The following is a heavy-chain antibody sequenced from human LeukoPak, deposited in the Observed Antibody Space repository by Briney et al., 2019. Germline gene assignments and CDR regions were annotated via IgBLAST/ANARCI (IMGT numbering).Heavy chain of an antibody. J-gene: IGHJ4*02. D-gene: IGHD3-10*01. V-gene: IGHV1-2*02. CDR2: INPNSGGT. CDR1: GYTFTGYY. Sequence: ASVKVSCKASGYTFTGYYMHWVRQAPGQGLEWMGWINPNSGGTNYAQKFQGRVTMTRDTSISTAYMELSRLRTDDTAVYYCARVVRGVIINPMGYWGQGTLVTVSS. CDR3: ARVVRGVIINPMGY.